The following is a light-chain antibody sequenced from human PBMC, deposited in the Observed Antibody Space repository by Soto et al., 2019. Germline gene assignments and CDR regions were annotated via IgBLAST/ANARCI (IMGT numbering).Light chain of an antibody. CDR2: KAS. Sequence: DIQMTQSASTLSASVGDRVTITCLASQSVTTWLAWYQQKPGKAPKLLIYKASNLESGLPSRFTGSGSGTEFTLTISSLQSDDFATYYCQQYSTYPITFGQGTLLEIK. J-gene: IGKJ5*01. CDR1: QSVTTW. CDR3: QQYSTYPIT. V-gene: IGKV1-5*03.